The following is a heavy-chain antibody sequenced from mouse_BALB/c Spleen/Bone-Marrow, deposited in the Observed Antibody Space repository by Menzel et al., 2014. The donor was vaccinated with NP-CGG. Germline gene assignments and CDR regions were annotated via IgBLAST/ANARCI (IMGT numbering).Heavy chain of an antibody. CDR3: AISYFGNYKYCFDF. Sequence: VQRVESGPGLVAPSQSLSITCPVSGVSLTSYGVHWVRQPPGKGLEWLGIIWAGGSTNYNSALMSRLSISKDNSKSQVFLKMNSLQADDTAMYYCAISYFGNYKYCFDFWGQGTTLTVSS. J-gene: IGHJ2*01. CDR2: IWAGGST. D-gene: IGHD2-10*01. V-gene: IGHV2-9*02. CDR1: GVSLTSYG.